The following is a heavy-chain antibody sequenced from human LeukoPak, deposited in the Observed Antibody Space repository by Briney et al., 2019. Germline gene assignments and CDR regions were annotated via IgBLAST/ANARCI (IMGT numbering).Heavy chain of an antibody. CDR1: GFTFSTFP. D-gene: IGHD2-15*01. V-gene: IGHV3-21*01. Sequence: GGSLRLSCAASGFTFSTFPMNWVRQAPGKVLEWVSSISSSSSYIYYADSVKGRFTISRDNAKNSLYLQMNSLRAEDTAVYYCARDLGYCSGGSCCSVADAFDIWGQGTMVTVSS. J-gene: IGHJ3*02. CDR3: ARDLGYCSGGSCCSVADAFDI. CDR2: ISSSSSYI.